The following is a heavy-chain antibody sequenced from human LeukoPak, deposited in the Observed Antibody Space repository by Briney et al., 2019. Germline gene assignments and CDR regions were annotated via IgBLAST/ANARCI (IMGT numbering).Heavy chain of an antibody. CDR1: GYTFTGYY. V-gene: IGHV1-2*02. Sequence: TSEKVSCKASGYTFTGYYMHWVRHAPGQGLERMGWINPNSGGTNYAQKFQGRVTMTRDTSFSTAYMELSRLRSDDTAVYYCARDGYSGYDSIQLWFCLDYWGQGTLVTVSS. D-gene: IGHD5-12*01. J-gene: IGHJ4*02. CDR2: INPNSGGT. CDR3: ARDGYSGYDSIQLWFCLDY.